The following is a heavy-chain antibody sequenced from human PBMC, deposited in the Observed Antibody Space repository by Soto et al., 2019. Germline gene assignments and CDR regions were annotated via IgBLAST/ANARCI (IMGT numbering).Heavy chain of an antibody. J-gene: IGHJ4*02. CDR3: ARVYGQLDQTFDY. Sequence: SVKVSCKASGGTFSSYAISWVRQAPGQGLEWMGGIIPIFGTANYAQKFQGRVTITADKSTSTAYMELSSLRSEDTAVYYCARVYGQLDQTFDYWGQGTLVTVSS. D-gene: IGHD6-6*01. V-gene: IGHV1-69*06. CDR1: GGTFSSYA. CDR2: IIPIFGTA.